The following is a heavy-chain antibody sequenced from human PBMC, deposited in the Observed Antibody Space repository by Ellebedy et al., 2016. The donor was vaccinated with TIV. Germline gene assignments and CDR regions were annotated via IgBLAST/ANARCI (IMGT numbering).Heavy chain of an antibody. CDR2: INPSDGST. Sequence: ASVKVSCXTSGYTFTDYLMQWVRQAPGQGLEWLGIINPSDGSTTYAQNLQGRVTLTRETSTSTVYMEVSGLTSEDTAVYYCARVFDLVDYCDYWGQGTLVTVSS. CDR1: GYTFTDYL. V-gene: IGHV1-46*04. CDR3: ARVFDLVDYCDY. D-gene: IGHD3-9*01. J-gene: IGHJ4*02.